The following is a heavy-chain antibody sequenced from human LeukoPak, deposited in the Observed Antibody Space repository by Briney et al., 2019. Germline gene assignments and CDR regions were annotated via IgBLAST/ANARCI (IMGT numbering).Heavy chain of an antibody. CDR1: GYTLTELS. D-gene: IGHD3-10*01. CDR2: FDPEDGET. CDR3: ATVKSMVRGVMINLQYYFDY. J-gene: IGHJ4*02. Sequence: ASVKVSCKVSGYTLTELSMHWVRQAPGKGLEWMGGFDPEDGETIYAQKFQGRVTMTEDTSTDTAYMELSGLRSEDTAVYYCATVKSMVRGVMINLQYYFDYWGQGTLVTVSS. V-gene: IGHV1-24*01.